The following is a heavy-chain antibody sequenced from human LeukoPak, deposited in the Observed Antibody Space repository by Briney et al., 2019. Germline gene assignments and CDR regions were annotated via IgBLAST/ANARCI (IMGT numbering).Heavy chain of an antibody. CDR3: ARDVYSSSWSDYYYYYGMDV. CDR2: INHSGST. J-gene: IGHJ6*02. CDR1: GGSFSGYY. Sequence: PSETLSLTCAVYGGSFSGYYWSWIRQPPGKGLEWIGEINHSGSTNYNPSLKSRVTISVDTSKNQFSLKLSSVTAADTAVYYCARDVYSSSWSDYYYYYGMDVWGQGTTVTVSS. V-gene: IGHV4-34*01. D-gene: IGHD6-13*01.